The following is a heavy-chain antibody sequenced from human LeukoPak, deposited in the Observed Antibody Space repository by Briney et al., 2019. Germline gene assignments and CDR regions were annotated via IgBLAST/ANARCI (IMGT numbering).Heavy chain of an antibody. J-gene: IGHJ4*02. CDR1: GFTFTKYW. V-gene: IGHV3-7*01. Sequence: GDSLRLSCAASGFTFTKYWLTGFRKPQGKGLEWGGNIKQDGSDKNYMDSVKGRFTISRDNTKNSVYLQMSSLRAEDTAVYYCARCGVFGEYYFDYWGQGTLVTVSS. D-gene: IGHD3-10*02. CDR2: IKQDGSDK. CDR3: ARCGVFGEYYFDY.